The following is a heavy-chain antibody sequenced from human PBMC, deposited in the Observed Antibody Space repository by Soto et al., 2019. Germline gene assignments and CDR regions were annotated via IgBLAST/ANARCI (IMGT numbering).Heavy chain of an antibody. CDR1: GGSISSSSYY. CDR2: IYYSGST. V-gene: IGHV4-39*01. D-gene: IGHD6-6*01. CDR3: ARHQYSSSFGLRYFDY. Sequence: SETLSLTCTVSGGSISSSSYYWGWIRQPPGKGLEWIGSIYYSGSTYYNPSLKSRVTISVDTSKNQFSLKLSSVTAADTAVYYCARHQYSSSFGLRYFDYWGQGTLVTVSS. J-gene: IGHJ4*02.